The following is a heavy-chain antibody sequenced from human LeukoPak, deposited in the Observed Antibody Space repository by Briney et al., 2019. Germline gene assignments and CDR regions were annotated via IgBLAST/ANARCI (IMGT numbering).Heavy chain of an antibody. D-gene: IGHD3-10*01. J-gene: IGHJ4*02. Sequence: GGSLRLSCTASGFTFNTFAMSWVRQAPGKGLEWVSTISGGGDTTCHADSMRGRFTISRDNSKNTLYLQMNSLRAEDTAVYYCARSTGGVRGVIREGFDYWGQGTLVTVSS. CDR2: ISGGGDTT. CDR1: GFTFNTFA. V-gene: IGHV3-23*01. CDR3: ARSTGGVRGVIREGFDY.